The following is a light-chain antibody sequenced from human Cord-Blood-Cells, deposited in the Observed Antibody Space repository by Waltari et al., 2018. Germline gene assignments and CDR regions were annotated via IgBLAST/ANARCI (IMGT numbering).Light chain of an antibody. CDR1: QDISNY. V-gene: IGKV1-33*01. CDR3: QQYDNLLIFT. J-gene: IGKJ3*01. CDR2: DAS. Sequence: DIQMTQSPYSLSASVGDSVTITCQASQDISNYLNWYQQKPGKAPKLLIYDASNLETGVPSRFSGSGSGTDFTFTISSLQPEDIATYYCQQYDNLLIFTFGPGTKVDIK.